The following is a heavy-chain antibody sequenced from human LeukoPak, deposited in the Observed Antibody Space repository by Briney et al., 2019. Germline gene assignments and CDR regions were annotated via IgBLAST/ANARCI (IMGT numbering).Heavy chain of an antibody. CDR2: IRYDGSDK. Sequence: PGGSLRLSCAASGFTFSSCGMHWVRQSQAKGLEWVAYIRYDGSDKYYIDSVKGRFTIARDNPKETLYLQMTSLSHDDTAVYFCVKDVGVGASYFDNWGQGTLVAVSS. D-gene: IGHD1-26*01. V-gene: IGHV3-30*02. CDR1: GFTFSSCG. J-gene: IGHJ4*02. CDR3: VKDVGVGASYFDN.